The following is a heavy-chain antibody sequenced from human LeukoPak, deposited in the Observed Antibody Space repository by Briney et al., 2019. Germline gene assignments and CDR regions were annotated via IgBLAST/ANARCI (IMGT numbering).Heavy chain of an antibody. Sequence: GGSLRLSCAASGFTFSSYAMHWVRQAPGKGLEWVAVISYDGSNKYYADSVKGRFTISRDNSKNPLYLQMNSLRAEDTAVYYCAREGGVPAAGYFVYWGQGPLVSVSS. V-gene: IGHV3-30*04. CDR2: ISYDGSNK. CDR1: GFTFSSYA. J-gene: IGHJ4*02. D-gene: IGHD2-2*01. CDR3: AREGGVPAAGYFVY.